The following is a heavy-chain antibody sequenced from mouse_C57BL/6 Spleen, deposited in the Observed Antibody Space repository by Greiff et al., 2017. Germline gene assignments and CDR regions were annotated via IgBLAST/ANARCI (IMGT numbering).Heavy chain of an antibody. CDR3: ARYRYYSNYFDY. V-gene: IGHV1-18*01. D-gene: IGHD2-12*01. CDR2: INPNNGGT. J-gene: IGHJ2*01. CDR1: GYTFTDYN. Sequence: VQLQQSGPELVKPGASVKIPCKASGYTFTDYNMDWVKQSHGKSLEWIGDINPNNGGTIYNQKFKGKATLTVDKSSSTAYMELRSLTSEDTAVYYCARYRYYSNYFDYWGQGTTHTVSS.